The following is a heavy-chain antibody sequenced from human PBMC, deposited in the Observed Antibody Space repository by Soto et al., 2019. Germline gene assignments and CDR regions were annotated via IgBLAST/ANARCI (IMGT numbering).Heavy chain of an antibody. J-gene: IGHJ4*02. CDR1: GYTFTNFA. D-gene: IGHD1-26*01. Sequence: QVQLVQSGAEVKKPGASVNVSCKTSGYTFTNFALTWVRQAPGQGLEWMGWISTYSGDTRYAQKFQGRVTMTADTSTRTAYMELRSLTSDDTAVYFCGRDLLVHGSPTGFWGQGTLVTVSS. CDR3: GRDLLVHGSPTGF. CDR2: ISTYSGDT. V-gene: IGHV1-18*04.